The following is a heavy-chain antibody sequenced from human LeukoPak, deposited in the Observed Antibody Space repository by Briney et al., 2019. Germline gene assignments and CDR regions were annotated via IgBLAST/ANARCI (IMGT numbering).Heavy chain of an antibody. CDR3: AREMDYGDGVDY. J-gene: IGHJ4*02. CDR1: GFTFSDYY. Sequence: GGSLRLSCAASGFTFSDYYRSWIRQAPGKGLEWVSYISSIGTTIYYAESVKGRFTISRDNAKNSLYLQMNSLRAEDTAVYYCAREMDYGDGVDYWGQGTLVTVSS. D-gene: IGHD4-17*01. CDR2: ISSIGTTI. V-gene: IGHV3-11*04.